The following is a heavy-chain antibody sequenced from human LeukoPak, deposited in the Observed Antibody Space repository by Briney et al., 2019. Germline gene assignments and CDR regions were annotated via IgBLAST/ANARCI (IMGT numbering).Heavy chain of an antibody. J-gene: IGHJ4*02. Sequence: GGSLRLSCAASGFTFSSYWMSWVRQAPANGLEWVANIKQDGSEKYYVDSVKGRFTISRDNAKNSLYLQMNSLRAEDTAVYYCARATTVTTSPSGYFDYWGQGTLVTVSS. CDR3: ARATTVTTSPSGYFDY. CDR1: GFTFSSYW. V-gene: IGHV3-7*04. D-gene: IGHD4-17*01. CDR2: IKQDGSEK.